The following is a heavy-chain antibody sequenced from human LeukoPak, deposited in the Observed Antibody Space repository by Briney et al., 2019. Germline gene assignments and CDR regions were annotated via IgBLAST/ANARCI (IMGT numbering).Heavy chain of an antibody. CDR2: ISAYNGNT. CDR1: GYTFTGYY. Sequence: ASVKVSCKASGYTFTGYYMHWVRQAPGQGLEWMGWISAYNGNTNYAQKLQGRVTMTTDTSTSTAYMELRSLRSDDTAVYYCATSSSGSLDYWGQGTLVTVSS. V-gene: IGHV1-18*04. D-gene: IGHD1-26*01. J-gene: IGHJ4*02. CDR3: ATSSSGSLDY.